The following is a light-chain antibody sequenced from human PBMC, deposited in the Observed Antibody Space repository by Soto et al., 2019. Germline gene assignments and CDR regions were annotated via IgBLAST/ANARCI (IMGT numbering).Light chain of an antibody. CDR3: QQYGSSPPT. J-gene: IGKJ1*01. V-gene: IGKV3-20*01. CDR1: QSVSSSY. Sequence: EIVLTQSPGTLSLSPGERATLSCRASQSVSSSYLAWYQQKPGQAPRLLIYGASGRATGIPDRFSGSGSGTDFTLTISRLEPEDLAVCYCQQYGSSPPTFGQGTKVEIK. CDR2: GAS.